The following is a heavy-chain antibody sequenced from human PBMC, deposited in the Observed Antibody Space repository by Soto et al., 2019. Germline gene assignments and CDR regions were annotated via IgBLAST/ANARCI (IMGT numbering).Heavy chain of an antibody. Sequence: QLQLQESGSGLVKPSQTLSLTCAVSGGSISSGGYSWSWIRQPPGKGLEWIGYIYHSGSTYYNPSLKRPATISVDRSKNQFSLKLSSVTAADTAVYYCAAGGGLPRYYWGQGTLVTVSS. CDR1: GGSISSGGYS. D-gene: IGHD5-12*01. CDR3: AAGGGLPRYY. V-gene: IGHV4-30-2*01. J-gene: IGHJ4*02. CDR2: IYHSGST.